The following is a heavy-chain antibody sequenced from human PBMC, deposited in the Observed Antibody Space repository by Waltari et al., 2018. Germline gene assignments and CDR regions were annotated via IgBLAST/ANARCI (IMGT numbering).Heavy chain of an antibody. V-gene: IGHV3-73*01. J-gene: IGHJ6*02. CDR3: TRRGGESGRDYYYGMDV. CDR2: IRSKANSYAT. Sequence: EVQLVESGGGLVQPGGSLKLSCAASGFTFSGSAMHWVRQASGKGLEWVGRIRSKANSYATAYAASVKGRFTISRDDSKNTAYLQMNSLKTEDTAVYYCTRRGGESGRDYYYGMDVWGQGTTVTVSS. CDR1: GFTFSGSA. D-gene: IGHD2-15*01.